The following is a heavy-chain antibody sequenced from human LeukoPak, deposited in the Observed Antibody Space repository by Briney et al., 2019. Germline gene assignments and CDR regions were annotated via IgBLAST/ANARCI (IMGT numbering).Heavy chain of an antibody. D-gene: IGHD3-22*01. CDR2: IWYDGSNK. CDR3: ARDDGSYYYDSSGQYHALADY. V-gene: IGHV3-33*01. Sequence: PGGSLRLSCAASGFTFSSYGMHWVRQAPGKGLEWVAVIWYDGSNKYYADSVKGRFTISRDNSKNTLYLQMNSLRAEDTAVYYCARDDGSYYYDSSGQYHALADYWGQGTLVTVSS. J-gene: IGHJ4*02. CDR1: GFTFSSYG.